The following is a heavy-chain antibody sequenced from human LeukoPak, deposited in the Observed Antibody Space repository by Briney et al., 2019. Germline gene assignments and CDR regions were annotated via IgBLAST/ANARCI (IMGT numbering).Heavy chain of an antibody. CDR2: INGYNGNT. Sequence: ASVKVSCKGSGYTFSYFGINWVRQAPGQGLEWMGWINGYNGNTYYAQKSEGRLSLTTDTATSTVYMELKNLTSDDTAVYFCARGLDAASGLANFDYWGQGTLITVSS. D-gene: IGHD1-1*01. CDR3: ARGLDAASGLANFDY. CDR1: GYTFSYFG. V-gene: IGHV1-18*01. J-gene: IGHJ4*02.